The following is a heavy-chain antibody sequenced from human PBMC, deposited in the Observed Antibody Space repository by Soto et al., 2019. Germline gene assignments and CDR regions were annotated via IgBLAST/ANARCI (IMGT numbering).Heavy chain of an antibody. CDR3: AKAPTGTTSLCLDY. V-gene: IGHV3-23*01. D-gene: IGHD1-1*01. CDR2: ISGSGGST. J-gene: IGHJ4*02. CDR1: GFTFSSYA. Sequence: EVQLLESGGGLVQPGGSLRLSCAASGFTFSSYAMSWVRQAPGKGLEWVSAISGSGGSTYYADSVKGRFTISRDNSKNTLYLTKNSLRAADTAVYYCAKAPTGTTSLCLDYWGQGTLVTVSS.